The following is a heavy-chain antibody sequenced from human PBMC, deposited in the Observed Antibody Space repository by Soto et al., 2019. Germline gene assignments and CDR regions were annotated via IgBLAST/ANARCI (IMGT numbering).Heavy chain of an antibody. CDR2: TYHRGSP. J-gene: IGHJ4*02. CDR1: GDSIIGSNW. D-gene: IGHD1-1*01. CDR3: ARRKGTYNFDY. V-gene: IGHV4-4*02. Sequence: PSETLSLTCAVSGDSIIGSNWWTWVRQPPGKGLEWIGETYHRGSPNYNPSLKRRVTISVDKSKNQFSLMLNSVTAADTAVYFCARRKGTYNFDYWGQGTLVTSPQ.